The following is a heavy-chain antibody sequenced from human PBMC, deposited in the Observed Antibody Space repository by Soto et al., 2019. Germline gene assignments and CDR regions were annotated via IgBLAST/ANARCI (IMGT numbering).Heavy chain of an antibody. CDR3: ASSIN. CDR2: ICGSGGNK. J-gene: IGHJ4*02. Sequence: GWSLRLSWAASVFTFSSYAMSWVRQAPGKGLDWVAVICGSGGNKDYADSVKGRFTISRDNSKNTRYLQMNSLRADDTSVYYCASSINWGQGTLVTVSS. CDR1: VFTFSSYA. V-gene: IGHV3-23*01.